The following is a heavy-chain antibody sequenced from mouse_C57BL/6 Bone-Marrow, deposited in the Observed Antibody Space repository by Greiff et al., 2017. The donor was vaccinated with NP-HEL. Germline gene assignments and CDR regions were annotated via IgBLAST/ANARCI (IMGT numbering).Heavy chain of an antibody. D-gene: IGHD1-1*01. CDR2: IHPNSGST. J-gene: IGHJ3*01. CDR3: AREGIYYGSSRGFAY. CDR1: GYTFTSYW. V-gene: IGHV1-64*01. Sequence: QVQLQQPGAELVKPGASVKLSCKASGYTFTSYWMHWVKQRPGQGLEWIGMIHPNSGSTNYNEKFKSKAKLTVDKSSSTAYMQLSSLTSEDSAVYYCAREGIYYGSSRGFAYWGQGTLVTVSA.